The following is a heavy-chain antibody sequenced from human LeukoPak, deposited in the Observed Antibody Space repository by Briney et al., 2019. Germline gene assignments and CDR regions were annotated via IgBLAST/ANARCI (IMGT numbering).Heavy chain of an antibody. V-gene: IGHV3-30-3*01. CDR1: GFTFSSYA. CDR2: TSDDGSAK. J-gene: IGHJ4*02. Sequence: KTGGSLRLSCAAAGFTFSSYAMHWVRQAPGKGLEWLALTSDDGSAKFYGDSVKGRFTICRDNSQNTLYLQMNSLRADETAIYYCARAPGGFHGDSPPIAYWGQGTLVTVSS. CDR3: ARAPGGFHGDSPPIAY. D-gene: IGHD4-17*01.